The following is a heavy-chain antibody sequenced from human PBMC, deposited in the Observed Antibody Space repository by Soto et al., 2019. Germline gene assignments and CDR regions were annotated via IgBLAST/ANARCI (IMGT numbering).Heavy chain of an antibody. Sequence: PGGSLRLSCAASGFTLSSSWMTWVRQAPGQGLEWVANIGPDGSQTNYVDSLKGRFTISRDNAKDSLYLQMDSLRAEDTAVYFCATNNYWRFEYWGQGALVTVSS. CDR3: ATNNYWRFEY. CDR2: IGPDGSQT. J-gene: IGHJ4*02. CDR1: GFTLSSSW. D-gene: IGHD1-1*01. V-gene: IGHV3-7*01.